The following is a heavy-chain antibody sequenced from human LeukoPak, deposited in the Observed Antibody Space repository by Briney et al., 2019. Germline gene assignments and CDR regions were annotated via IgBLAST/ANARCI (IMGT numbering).Heavy chain of an antibody. V-gene: IGHV4-59*08. CDR1: GGSISSYY. CDR2: IYYSGST. CDR3: ATQDKYSSGPLDI. D-gene: IGHD6-19*01. Sequence: PSETLSLTCTVSGGSISSYYWSWIRQPPGKGLEWIGYIYYSGSTNYNPSLKSRVTISVDTSKNQFSLKLSSVTAADTAVYYCATQDKYSSGPLDIWGQGTMVTVSS. J-gene: IGHJ3*02.